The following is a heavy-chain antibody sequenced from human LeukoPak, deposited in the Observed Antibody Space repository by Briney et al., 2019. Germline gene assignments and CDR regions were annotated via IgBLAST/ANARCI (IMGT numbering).Heavy chain of an antibody. CDR1: GFTFSNAW. D-gene: IGHD1-26*01. J-gene: IGHJ4*02. V-gene: IGHV3-15*01. CDR2: IKSKTDGGTT. CDR3: ATISGNFDYFDY. Sequence: GGSLRLSCAASGFTFSNAWMSWVRQAPGKGLEWVGRIKSKTDGGTTDYAAPVKGRFTISRDDSKNTLYLQMNSLRAEDTAVYYCATISGNFDYFDYWGQGTLVTVSS.